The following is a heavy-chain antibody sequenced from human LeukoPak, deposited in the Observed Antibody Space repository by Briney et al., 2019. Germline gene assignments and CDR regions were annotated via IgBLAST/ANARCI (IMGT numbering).Heavy chain of an antibody. D-gene: IGHD6-13*01. V-gene: IGHV1-18*01. J-gene: IGHJ4*02. CDR2: ISAYNGNT. Sequence: EASVKVSCKASGYTFTSYGISWVRQAPGQGLEWMGWISAYNGNTNYAQKLQGIVTMTTDTSTSTVYMELSSLRSEDTAVYYCARSGYSSSWRMVFDYWGQGTLVTVSS. CDR3: ARSGYSSSWRMVFDY. CDR1: GYTFTSYG.